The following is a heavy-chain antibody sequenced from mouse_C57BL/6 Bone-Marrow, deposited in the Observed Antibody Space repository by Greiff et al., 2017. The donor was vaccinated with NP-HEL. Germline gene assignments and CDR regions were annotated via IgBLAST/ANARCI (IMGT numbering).Heavy chain of an antibody. CDR1: GYTFTDYY. CDR2: INPYNGGT. D-gene: IGHD1-1*01. V-gene: IGHV1-19*01. J-gene: IGHJ4*01. Sequence: DVKLVESGPVLVKPGASVKMSCKASGYTFTDYYMNWVKQSHGKSLEWIGVINPYNGGTSYNQKFKGTATLTVDKSSSTAYMELNILTSEDSAVYYCAPFYYYGSSYGNYAMDYWGQGTSVTVSS. CDR3: APFYYYGSSYGNYAMDY.